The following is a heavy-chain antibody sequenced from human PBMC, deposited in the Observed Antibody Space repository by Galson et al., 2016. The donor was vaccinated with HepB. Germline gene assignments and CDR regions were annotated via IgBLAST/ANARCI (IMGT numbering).Heavy chain of an antibody. D-gene: IGHD3-3*01. V-gene: IGHV3-23*01. J-gene: IGHJ5*02. Sequence: SLRLSCAASGFTFSNYAMSWVRQAPGKGLEWVSAISGSGGSPYYADSVKGRFTISRDNSKNTLYLQMNSLRVEDTALYYCAKGTRSGFYSRWFDPWGEGTVVTVSS. CDR1: GFTFSNYA. CDR3: AKGTRSGFYSRWFDP. CDR2: ISGSGGSP.